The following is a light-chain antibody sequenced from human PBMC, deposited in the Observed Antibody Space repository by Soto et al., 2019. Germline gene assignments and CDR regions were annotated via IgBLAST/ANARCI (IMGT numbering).Light chain of an antibody. J-gene: IGLJ2*01. CDR2: EVS. CDR3: CSYAGSSTP. Sequence: QSALTQPASVSGSPGQSITISCTGTSSDVGSYNLVSWYQQHPGKAPKLMIYEVSKRPSGVSNRFSGSKSGNTASLTISGLQAEDEADYYCCSYAGSSTPFGGETQLTVL. V-gene: IGLV2-23*02. CDR1: SSDVGSYNL.